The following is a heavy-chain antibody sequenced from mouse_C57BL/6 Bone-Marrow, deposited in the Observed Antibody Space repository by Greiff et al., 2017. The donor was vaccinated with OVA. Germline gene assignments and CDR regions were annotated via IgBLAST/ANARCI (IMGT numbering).Heavy chain of an antibody. D-gene: IGHD2-3*01. J-gene: IGHJ2*01. V-gene: IGHV1-4*01. CDR3: ARTSYDGYYYFDY. Sequence: QVHVKQSGAELARPGASVKMSCKASGYTFTSYTMHWVKQRPGQGLEWIGYINPSSGYTKYNQKFKDKATLTADKSSSTAYMQLSSLTSEDSAVYYCARTSYDGYYYFDYWGQGTTLTVSS. CDR2: INPSSGYT. CDR1: GYTFTSYT.